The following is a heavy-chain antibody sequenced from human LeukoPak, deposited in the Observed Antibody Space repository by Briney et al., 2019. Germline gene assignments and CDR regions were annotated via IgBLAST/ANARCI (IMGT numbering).Heavy chain of an antibody. CDR2: IKNDGGEK. V-gene: IGHV3-7*01. CDR1: GFTFSSYW. J-gene: IGHJ5*02. Sequence: GGSLRLSCAASGFTFSSYWMSWVRQAPGKGLEWVANIKNDGGEKYYVDSVKGRFTISRDNAENSLYLHMDSLRAEDTAVYYCAREPRGVSYSAWGQGTLVTVSS. CDR3: AREPRGVSYSA. D-gene: IGHD1-26*01.